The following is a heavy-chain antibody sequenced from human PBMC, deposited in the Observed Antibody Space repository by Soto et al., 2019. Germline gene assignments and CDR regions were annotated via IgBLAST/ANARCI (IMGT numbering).Heavy chain of an antibody. CDR1: GFIFSNAW. Sequence: EVQLVESGGGLVKPGGSLRLSCAASGFIFSNAWMSWVRQAPGKGLEWVGRIKSKTDGGTTDYAAPVKGRFTISRDDSKNTLYLQMNSLKTEDTAVYYCTTLRNSGSYMFSYGMDVWGQGTTVTVSS. J-gene: IGHJ6*02. CDR2: IKSKTDGGTT. D-gene: IGHD1-26*01. V-gene: IGHV3-15*01. CDR3: TTLRNSGSYMFSYGMDV.